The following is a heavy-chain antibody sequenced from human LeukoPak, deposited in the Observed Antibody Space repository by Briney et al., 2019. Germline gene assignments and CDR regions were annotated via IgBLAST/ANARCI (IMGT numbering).Heavy chain of an antibody. J-gene: IGHJ4*02. CDR1: GFTFSSYW. V-gene: IGHV3-74*01. D-gene: IGHD3-22*01. CDR3: AREYYYDNYFDY. CDR2: INSDGRST. Sequence: PGGSLRLSCAASGFTFSSYWMHCVRQAPGKGLVWVSRINSDGRSTTYADSVKGRFTISRDNAKNTLYLQMNSLRAEDTAVYYCAREYYYDNYFDYWGQGTLATVSS.